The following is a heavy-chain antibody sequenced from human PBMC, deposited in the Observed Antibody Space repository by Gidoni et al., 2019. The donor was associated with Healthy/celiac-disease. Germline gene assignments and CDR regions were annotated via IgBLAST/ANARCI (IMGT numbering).Heavy chain of an antibody. D-gene: IGHD4-4*01. V-gene: IGHV4-61*02. CDR3: ARDGYSNYGEPLYGMDV. CDR1: GGSISSGSYY. Sequence: QVQLQESGPGLVKPSQTLSLTCTVSGGSISSGSYYWSWIRQPAGKGLEWIGRIYTSGSTNYNPSLKSRVTISVDTSKNQFSLKLSSVTAADTAVYYCARDGYSNYGEPLYGMDVWGQGTTVTVSS. J-gene: IGHJ6*02. CDR2: IYTSGST.